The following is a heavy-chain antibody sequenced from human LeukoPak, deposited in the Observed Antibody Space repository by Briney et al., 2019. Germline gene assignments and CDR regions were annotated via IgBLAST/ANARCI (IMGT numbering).Heavy chain of an antibody. J-gene: IGHJ4*02. Sequence: ASVKVSCKASGGTFSSYAISWVRQAPGQGLEWMGGIIPVFGAANYAQKFQDRVTITADESTSTVYMHLSSLKSEDTAVYYCAKGVRAGYFDSWGQGTLVTVSS. CDR2: IIPVFGAA. CDR1: GGTFSSYA. D-gene: IGHD6-19*01. CDR3: AKGVRAGYFDS. V-gene: IGHV1-69*13.